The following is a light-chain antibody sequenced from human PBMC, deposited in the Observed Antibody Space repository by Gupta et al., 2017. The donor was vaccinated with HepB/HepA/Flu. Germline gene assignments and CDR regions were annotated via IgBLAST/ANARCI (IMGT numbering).Light chain of an antibody. CDR3: QQFNSYPIT. V-gene: IGKV1-9*01. J-gene: IGKJ5*01. CDR1: QDINSY. Sequence: DIQLTKSPSFLPASVGGRVTITCRASQDINSYLIWYQQKPGKAPNLLIYTASTLQGGVPSRCSGSGSGTEFTLTISSLQPEDFATDYCQQFNSYPITFGQGTRLDMK. CDR2: TAS.